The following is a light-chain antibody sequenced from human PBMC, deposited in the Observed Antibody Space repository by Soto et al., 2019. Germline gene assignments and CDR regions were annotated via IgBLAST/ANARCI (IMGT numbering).Light chain of an antibody. CDR3: QSYDGSNPDVV. CDR1: SGSIATNY. J-gene: IGLJ2*01. V-gene: IGLV6-57*02. CDR2: EDT. Sequence: NFMLTQPHYVSESPGKTVTISCTGSSGSIATNYVQWYQQSPGSAPTTVIYEDTQRPSGVPERFSGSIDSSSNAASITISGLKTEDEAGHDCQSYDGSNPDVVFGGGTKLTVL.